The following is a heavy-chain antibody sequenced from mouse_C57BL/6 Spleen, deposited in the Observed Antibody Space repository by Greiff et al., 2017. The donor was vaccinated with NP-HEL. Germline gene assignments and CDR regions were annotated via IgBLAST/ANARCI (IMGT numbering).Heavy chain of an antibody. CDR2: IDPEDGET. CDR1: GFNIKDYY. CDR3: ARWCSSWYFDV. J-gene: IGHJ1*03. D-gene: IGHD1-1*01. Sequence: VHVKQSGAELVKPGASVKLSCTASGFNIKDYYMHWVKQRTEQGLEWIGRIDPEDGETKYAPNFQGKATITADTSSNTAYLQLSSLTSEDTAVYYCARWCSSWYFDVWGTGTTVTVSS. V-gene: IGHV14-2*01.